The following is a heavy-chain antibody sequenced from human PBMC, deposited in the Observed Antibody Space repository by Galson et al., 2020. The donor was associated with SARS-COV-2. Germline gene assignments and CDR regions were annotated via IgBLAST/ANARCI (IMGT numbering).Heavy chain of an antibody. J-gene: IGHJ6*02. D-gene: IGHD2-21*01. Sequence: ASVKVSCKASGGTFSSYAISWVRQAPGQGLEWMGGIIPIFGTANYAQKFQGRVTITADESTSTAYMELSSLRSEDTAVYYCARGYWRRSAHSNYYYYYGMDVWGQGTTVTVSS. CDR1: GGTFSSYA. CDR3: ARGYWRRSAHSNYYYYYGMDV. V-gene: IGHV1-69*13. CDR2: IIPIFGTA.